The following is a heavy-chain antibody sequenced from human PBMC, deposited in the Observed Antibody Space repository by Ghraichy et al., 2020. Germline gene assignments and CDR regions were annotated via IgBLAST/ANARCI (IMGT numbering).Heavy chain of an antibody. CDR1: GESFNLYY. CDR2: INHSGST. Sequence: SETLSLTCVVSGESFNLYYWSWIRQPPGKGLEWIGEINHSGSTSYNPSLKSRVTMSGDTSKNQFSLRLSSVTAADTAVYYCASRTVRAQPGRGPDYNYYYVDAWGKGTTVIVSS. D-gene: IGHD5-24*01. V-gene: IGHV4-34*01. J-gene: IGHJ6*03. CDR3: ASRTVRAQPGRGPDYNYYYVDA.